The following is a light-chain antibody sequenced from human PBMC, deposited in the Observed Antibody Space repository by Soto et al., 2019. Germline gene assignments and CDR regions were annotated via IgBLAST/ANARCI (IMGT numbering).Light chain of an antibody. CDR2: GAS. V-gene: IGKV3-20*01. CDR3: QRQGRAPRT. Sequence: EIVLTQTPGTLSLSPGDRATLSCRASQSVSSGYLAWYQQKPGQAPRLLMYGASSRATAIPERFSGRGSGTDLTLTITRQEPEEFAVNYCQRQGRAPRTFGKGTKVDIK. J-gene: IGKJ1*01. CDR1: QSVSSGY.